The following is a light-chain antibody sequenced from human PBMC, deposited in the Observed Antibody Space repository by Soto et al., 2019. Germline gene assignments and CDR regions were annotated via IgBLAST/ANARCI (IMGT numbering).Light chain of an antibody. CDR1: QNINNY. V-gene: IGKV1-39*01. J-gene: IGKJ1*01. Sequence: DIQMTQTPPSLSESVGHRVTITCRASQNINNYLNWYQQKPGRAPNLLIYAASRLQGGVPSRFTGSGSGTDFTLIISSLQPEDVATYYCQQSDTAPWTFGQGTNVEIK. CDR3: QQSDTAPWT. CDR2: AAS.